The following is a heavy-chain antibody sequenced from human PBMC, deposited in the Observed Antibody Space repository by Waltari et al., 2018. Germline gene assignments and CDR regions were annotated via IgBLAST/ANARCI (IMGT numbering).Heavy chain of an antibody. V-gene: IGHV3-23*01. CDR1: GFTFSNHA. D-gene: IGHD3-9*01. Sequence: EVQLLESGGGLVQPGGSLRLSCAASGFTFSNHAMSWVRQAPGKGLGGVSVMTYEGRTKYSQDSVRDRFTISRDNSRNTLYLEMNSLRAEDTAVYYCARDWRRSLDFFGWLLFALDFWGQGTLVAVSS. CDR3: ARDWRRSLDFFGWLLFALDF. CDR2: MTYEGRTK. J-gene: IGHJ4*02.